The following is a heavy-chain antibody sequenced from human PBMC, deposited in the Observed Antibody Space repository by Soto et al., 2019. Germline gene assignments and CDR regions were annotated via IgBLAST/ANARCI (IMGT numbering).Heavy chain of an antibody. V-gene: IGHV4-38-2*02. CDR3: AREYSSSSGYFDF. CDR2: VYHSGNT. Sequence: PSETLSLTCDVSGYSISSGYYWGWIRQPPGKGLEWLGSVYHSGNTHYGSSLRSRLTISVDTSRNQFSLKLSSVTAADTAVFYCAREYSSSSGYFDFWGQGTLVTVSS. CDR1: GYSISSGYY. D-gene: IGHD6-6*01. J-gene: IGHJ4*02.